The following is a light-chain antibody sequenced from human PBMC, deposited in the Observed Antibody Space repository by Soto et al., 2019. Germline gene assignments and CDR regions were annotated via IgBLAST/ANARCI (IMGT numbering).Light chain of an antibody. V-gene: IGKV3-15*01. CDR1: QSVSSN. CDR3: QQYGISPGFT. CDR2: GAS. J-gene: IGKJ3*01. Sequence: EIVMTQSPATLSVSPGERATLSCRASQSVSSNLAWYQQKPGQAPRLLIHGASTRATGTPARFSGSGSGTEFTLTISSLQSEDSAVYYCQQYGISPGFTFGPGTKVDFK.